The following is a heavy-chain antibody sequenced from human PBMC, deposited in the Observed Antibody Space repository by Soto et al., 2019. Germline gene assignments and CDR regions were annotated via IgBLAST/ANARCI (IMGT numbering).Heavy chain of an antibody. D-gene: IGHD3-16*01. Sequence: GGSLRLSGAVWEFNVMSYWISWVRQAPWKGLEWVASIKEDGIEIYYLQSVRGRFTISRDSAGNALHLAMNYLSAEDTGVYFCARDIGFDYVNLGQRILVTFCS. CDR1: EFNVMSYW. J-gene: IGHJ4*02. V-gene: IGHV3-7*01. CDR2: IKEDGIEI. CDR3: ARDIGFDYVN.